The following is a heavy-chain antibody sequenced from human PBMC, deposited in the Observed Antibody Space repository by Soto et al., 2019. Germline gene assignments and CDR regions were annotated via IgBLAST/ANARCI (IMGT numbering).Heavy chain of an antibody. J-gene: IGHJ6*02. CDR3: ARDRLMATAGTARHYFGLDV. CDR2: IYYNGST. Sequence: QVQLQESGPGLVKPSQTLSLTCTVSGGSIRSGGYYWSWVRQSPRRGLEWIGNIYYNGSTYYNPSLKSRLTISVDTSKNQFSLNLSSVTAADTAVYYCARDRLMATAGTARHYFGLDVWGQGTTVTVSS. V-gene: IGHV4-31*03. CDR1: GGSIRSGGYY. D-gene: IGHD5-18*01.